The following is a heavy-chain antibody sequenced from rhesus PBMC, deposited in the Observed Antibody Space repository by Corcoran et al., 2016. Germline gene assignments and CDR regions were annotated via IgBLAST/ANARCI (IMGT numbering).Heavy chain of an antibody. CDR1: GFRFSDYY. J-gene: IGHJ4*01. V-gene: IGHV3-178*01. CDR3: ASLRDFDY. Sequence: EVQLVESGGGLAKPGGSLRLSCAASGFRFSDYYMDWVRQAPGERRWWVSRISNGCGSTWNADSVKGRFTITRENAKNTLYLQMNSLGAEDTAVYYCASLRDFDYWGQGVLVTVSS. CDR2: ISNGCGST.